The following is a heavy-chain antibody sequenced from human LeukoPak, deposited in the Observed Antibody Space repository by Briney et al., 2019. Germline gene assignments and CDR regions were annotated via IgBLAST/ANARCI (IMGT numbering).Heavy chain of an antibody. CDR3: ARLGVAGTRLGAFDI. J-gene: IGHJ3*02. V-gene: IGHV4-34*01. CDR1: GESFSGYY. D-gene: IGHD6-19*01. CDR2: INHSGSA. Sequence: SETLSLTCAVYGESFSGYYWSWIRQTPGKGLEWIGEINHSGSASYNPSLKSRVIMSADTSKNQFSLKLSSVTAADTAVYYCARLGVAGTRLGAFDIWGQGTMVTVSS.